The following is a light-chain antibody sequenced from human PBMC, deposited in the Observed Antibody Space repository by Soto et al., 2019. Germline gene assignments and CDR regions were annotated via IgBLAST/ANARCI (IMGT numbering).Light chain of an antibody. Sequence: EIVLTQSPVTLSLSPGERATLSCRASQSINNYLAWYQQKPGQAPRLLIYDASNRATGIPDRFSGSGSGTDFTLTISSLEPEDFAVYYCQQRFNWQVTFGQGTRLDIK. V-gene: IGKV3-11*01. CDR1: QSINNY. J-gene: IGKJ5*01. CDR3: QQRFNWQVT. CDR2: DAS.